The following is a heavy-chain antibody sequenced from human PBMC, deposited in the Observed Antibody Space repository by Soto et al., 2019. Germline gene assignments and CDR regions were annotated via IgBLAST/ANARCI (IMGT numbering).Heavy chain of an antibody. CDR2: ISGAGGTT. Sequence: VGSLRLSCAASGFTFPNYAMSWVRQAPGKGLEGVSVISGAGGTTYDADSMKGRITISRDNSKNTLYLHMNSLRADDTAVYYCARVGAAAAASFQFYYGTDVWGQGTTVTVSS. D-gene: IGHD6-13*01. V-gene: IGHV3-23*01. CDR3: ARVGAAAAASFQFYYGTDV. J-gene: IGHJ6*02. CDR1: GFTFPNYA.